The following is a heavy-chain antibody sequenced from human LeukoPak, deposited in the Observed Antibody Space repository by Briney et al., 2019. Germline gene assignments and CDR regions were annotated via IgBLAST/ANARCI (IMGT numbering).Heavy chain of an antibody. Sequence: SETLSLTCTVSGGSISSYYWSWIRQPPGKGLEWIGYIYYSGSTNYNPSLKSRVTISVDTSKNQFSLKLSSVTAADTAVYYRARGDGSYSLDYWGQGTLVTVSS. D-gene: IGHD1-26*01. CDR3: ARGDGSYSLDY. J-gene: IGHJ4*02. CDR2: IYYSGST. V-gene: IGHV4-59*01. CDR1: GGSISSYY.